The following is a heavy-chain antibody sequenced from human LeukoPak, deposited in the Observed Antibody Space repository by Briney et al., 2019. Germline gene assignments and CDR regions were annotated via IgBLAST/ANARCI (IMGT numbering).Heavy chain of an antibody. CDR1: GFTVSGNY. V-gene: IGHV3-53*01. J-gene: IGHJ4*02. CDR3: AGGNTWPGLSY. D-gene: IGHD6-25*01. Sequence: GGTLRLSCAASGFTVSGNYMSWVRQAPGKGLEWVSVIYTAGSTYNADSVKGRFTISRDKSKNTLYLQMNTLRAEDTAVYFCAGGNTWPGLSYWGQGTLLTVSS. CDR2: IYTAGST.